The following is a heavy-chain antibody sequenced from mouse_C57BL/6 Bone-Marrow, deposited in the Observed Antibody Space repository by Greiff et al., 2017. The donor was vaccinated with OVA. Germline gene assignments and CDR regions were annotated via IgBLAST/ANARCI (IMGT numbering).Heavy chain of an antibody. CDR3: TRDVYYAMDY. J-gene: IGHJ4*01. CDR2: ISSGGDYI. V-gene: IGHV5-9-1*02. CDR1: GFTFSSYA. Sequence: EVKLVESGEGLVKPGGSLKLSCAASGFTFSSYAMSWVRQTPEKRLEWVAYISSGGDYIYYADTVKGRFTISRDNTRNTLYLQMSSLKSEDTALYYCTRDVYYAMDYWGQGTSVTVSS.